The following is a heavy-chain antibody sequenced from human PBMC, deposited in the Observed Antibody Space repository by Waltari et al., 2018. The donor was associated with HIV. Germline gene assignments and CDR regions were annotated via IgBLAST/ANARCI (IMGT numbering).Heavy chain of an antibody. D-gene: IGHD2-15*01. CDR3: AILGSVVVVAEYNWFDP. CDR2: IYYSGST. V-gene: IGHV4-39*01. Sequence: QLQLQESGPGLVKPSETLSLTCTVSGGSISSSSYYWGWIRQPPGKGLEWIGSIYYSGSTYYNPSLKSRVTISVDTSKNQFSLKLSSVTAADTAVYYCAILGSVVVVAEYNWFDPWGQGTLVTVSS. CDR1: GGSISSSSYY. J-gene: IGHJ5*02.